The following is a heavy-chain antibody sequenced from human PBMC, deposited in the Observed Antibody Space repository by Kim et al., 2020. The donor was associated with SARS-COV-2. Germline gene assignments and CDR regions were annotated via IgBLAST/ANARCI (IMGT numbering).Heavy chain of an antibody. D-gene: IGHD2-2*01. CDR2: ISSSSSYI. CDR1: GFTFSSYS. J-gene: IGHJ6*02. CDR3: ARSTILGYCSSTSCATSAVYYGMDV. V-gene: IGHV3-21*01. Sequence: GGSLRLYCAASGFTFSSYSMNWVRQAPGKGLEWVSSISSSSSYIYYADSVKGRFTISRDNAKNSLYLQMNSLRAEDTAVYYCARSTILGYCSSTSCATSAVYYGMDVWGPVTTVTVSS.